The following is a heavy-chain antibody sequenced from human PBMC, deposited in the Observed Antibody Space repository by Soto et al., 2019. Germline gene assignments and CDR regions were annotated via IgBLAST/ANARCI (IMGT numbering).Heavy chain of an antibody. CDR1: GFTFSSYS. J-gene: IGHJ6*03. CDR3: ARDPHYSNYPNYYYYMDV. CDR2: ISSSSSTI. Sequence: EVQLVESGGGLVQPGGSLRLSCAASGFTFSSYSMNWVRQAPGKGLEWVSYISSSSSTIYYADSVKGRFTISRDNAKNSLYLQMNSLRAEDTAVYYCARDPHYSNYPNYYYYMDVWGKGTTVTVSS. V-gene: IGHV3-48*01. D-gene: IGHD4-4*01.